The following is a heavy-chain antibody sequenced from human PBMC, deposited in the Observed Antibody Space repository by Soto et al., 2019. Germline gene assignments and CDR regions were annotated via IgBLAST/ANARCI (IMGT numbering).Heavy chain of an antibody. CDR1: AFTVRSNY. V-gene: IGHV3-53*01. Sequence: GWSLRLSCASSAFTVRSNYMSWVRQAPGKGLEWVSAISSDGGTYYTDSVKGRFTISRDNSKNTLYLQMNSLTAEDTAVYYCARDVIAVAGSADYWGQGTLVTVSS. D-gene: IGHD6-19*01. J-gene: IGHJ4*02. CDR3: ARDVIAVAGSADY. CDR2: ISSDGGT.